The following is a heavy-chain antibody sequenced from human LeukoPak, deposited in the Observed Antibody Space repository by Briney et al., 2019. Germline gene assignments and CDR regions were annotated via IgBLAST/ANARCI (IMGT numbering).Heavy chain of an antibody. CDR1: GFTFSSYA. CDR3: AKAAGRGYNYGDYFDY. D-gene: IGHD5-18*01. J-gene: IGHJ4*02. V-gene: IGHV3-23*01. Sequence: PGGSLRLSCAASGFTFSSYAMSWVRQAPEKGLEWVSAISGSGGSTYYADSVKGRFTISRDNSKNTLYLQMNSLRAEDTAVYYCAKAAGRGYNYGDYFDYWGQGTLVTVSS. CDR2: ISGSGGST.